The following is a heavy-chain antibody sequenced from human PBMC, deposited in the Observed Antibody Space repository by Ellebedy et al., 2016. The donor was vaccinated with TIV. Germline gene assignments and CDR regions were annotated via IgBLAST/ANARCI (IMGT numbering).Heavy chain of an antibody. CDR2: MTRNGETR. CDR1: GFTFSGYA. D-gene: IGHD1-20*01. J-gene: IGHJ4*02. Sequence: GESLKISXTASGFTFSGYAMSWVRQAPGKGLEWVSSMTRNGETRYYTDPVTGRFTISSDNSKNTLYLHMNSLRADDTAIYYCAKGGARQVDYNWNFFDYWGQGTLVTVSS. V-gene: IGHV3-23*01. CDR3: AKGGARQVDYNWNFFDY.